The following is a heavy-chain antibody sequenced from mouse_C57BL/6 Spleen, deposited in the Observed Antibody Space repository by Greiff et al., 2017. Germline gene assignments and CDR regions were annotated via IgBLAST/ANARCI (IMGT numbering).Heavy chain of an antibody. CDR3: ASYYYGSIQYYFDY. CDR1: GYSITSGYY. J-gene: IGHJ2*01. CDR2: ISYDGIN. V-gene: IGHV3-6*01. D-gene: IGHD1-1*01. Sequence: ESGPGLVKPSQSLSLTCSVTGYSITSGYYWNWIRQFPGNKLEWMGYISYDGINNYNPSLKNRISITLDTSKNQFFLTFNSVTTEDTATYYCASYYYGSIQYYFDYWGQGTTLTFSS.